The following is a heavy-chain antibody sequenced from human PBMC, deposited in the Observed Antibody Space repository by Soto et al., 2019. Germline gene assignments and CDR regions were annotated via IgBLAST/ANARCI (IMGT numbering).Heavy chain of an antibody. J-gene: IGHJ4*01. CDR1: GVSISSYY. CDR2: IFYSGST. D-gene: IGHD1-26*01. V-gene: IGHV4-59*01. Sequence: SETLSLTCTVSGVSISSYYWSWIRQPPGKGLEWIGYIFYSGSTNYNPSLKSRVTISVETSKNQFSLKLSSVTAAETAVYYCARGVAATPKLDNWGQGTLVTVSS. CDR3: ARGVAATPKLDN.